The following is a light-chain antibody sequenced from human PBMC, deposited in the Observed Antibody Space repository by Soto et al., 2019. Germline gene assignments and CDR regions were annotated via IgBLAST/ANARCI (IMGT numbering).Light chain of an antibody. CDR1: QSVGRH. V-gene: IGKV3-11*01. CDR2: DAS. Sequence: EIVLTQSPATLSLSPGERATLSCRASQSVGRHLAWYQQKPGQAPRLLIYDASNRATGVPARFSGSGSGTDFTLSIRSLVPEDFAVYYCQQRNNGPPATFGGGTKVEIK. J-gene: IGKJ4*01. CDR3: QQRNNGPPAT.